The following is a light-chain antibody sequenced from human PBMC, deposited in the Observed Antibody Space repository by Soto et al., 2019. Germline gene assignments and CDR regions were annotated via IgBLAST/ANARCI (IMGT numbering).Light chain of an antibody. J-gene: IGKJ1*01. CDR2: GAS. CDR3: QQYSNWPPWT. V-gene: IGKV3-15*01. Sequence: EIVMTQSPATLSVSPGERATLSCRASQSVSSKLAWYQQKPGQAPRLLIYGASTRATGIPARFSGSGTGTEFTLTISSLQSEDFAVYYCQQYSNWPPWTXGQ. CDR1: QSVSSK.